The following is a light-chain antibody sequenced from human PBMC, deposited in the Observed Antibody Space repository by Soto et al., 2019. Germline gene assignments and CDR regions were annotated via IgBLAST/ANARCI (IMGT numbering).Light chain of an antibody. Sequence: EIVLTQSPATLSVSPGERATLSCRASQSVSSDLAWYQQKPGQAPSLLIYDASNRATGIPARFSGSGSGTDFTLTISSLEPEDFAVDYCQQRISSITFGQGTRLEFK. CDR1: QSVSSD. CDR3: QQRISSIT. CDR2: DAS. J-gene: IGKJ5*01. V-gene: IGKV3-11*01.